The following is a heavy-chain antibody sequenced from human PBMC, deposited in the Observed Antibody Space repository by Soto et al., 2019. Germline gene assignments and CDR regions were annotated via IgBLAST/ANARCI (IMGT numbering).Heavy chain of an antibody. V-gene: IGHV1-69*06. Sequence: CSGKVSCKASRGTFSRYSMSWVRQSPVQGLEWLGGIIPIFGTANYGQKFQGRVTITADKSTSTAYMELSSLRSEDTAVYYCARGRWTYYYDSSGYPTFDYWGQGTLVTVSS. CDR2: IIPIFGTA. D-gene: IGHD3-22*01. CDR3: ARGRWTYYYDSSGYPTFDY. J-gene: IGHJ4*02. CDR1: RGTFSRYS.